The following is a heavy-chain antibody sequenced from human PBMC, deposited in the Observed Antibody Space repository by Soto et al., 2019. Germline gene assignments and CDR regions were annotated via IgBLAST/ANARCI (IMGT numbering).Heavy chain of an antibody. CDR1: GGSISSGGYY. J-gene: IGHJ5*02. CDR2: IYYSGST. D-gene: IGHD3-10*01. Sequence: SETLSLTCTVSGGSISSGGYYWSWIRQHPGKGLEWIGYIYYSGSTYYNPSLKSRVTISVDTSKNQFSLKLSSVTAADTAVYYCARDITRFGELLQLDKGAFDPWGQGTLVTVSS. CDR3: ARDITRFGELLQLDKGAFDP. V-gene: IGHV4-31*03.